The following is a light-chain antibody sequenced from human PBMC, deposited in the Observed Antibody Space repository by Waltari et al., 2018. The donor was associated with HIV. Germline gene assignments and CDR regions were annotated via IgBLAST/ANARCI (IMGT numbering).Light chain of an antibody. Sequence: QSVLTQPPSASGTPGQRVTISCSGSSSNIGSNYVSWYQQLPGTAPKLLFYRNNQRPSGVPGRFSGSKSGTSASLAISGLRSEDEADYYCATWDDSLNVVFGGGTKLTVL. J-gene: IGLJ3*02. V-gene: IGLV1-47*01. CDR2: RNN. CDR3: ATWDDSLNVV. CDR1: SSNIGSNY.